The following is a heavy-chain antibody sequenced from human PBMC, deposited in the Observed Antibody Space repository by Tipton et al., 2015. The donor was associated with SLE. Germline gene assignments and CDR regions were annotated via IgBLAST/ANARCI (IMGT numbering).Heavy chain of an antibody. D-gene: IGHD1-26*01. CDR3: ARDNGVGAPVDAFDI. J-gene: IGHJ3*02. CDR1: GFTFSSYS. CDR2: ISSSGSTI. V-gene: IGHV3-48*04. Sequence: SLRLSCAASGFTFSSYSMNWVRQAPGKGLEWVSYISSSGSTIYYADSVKGRFTISRDNAKNSLYLQMNSLRAEDTAVYYCARDNGVGAPVDAFDIWGQGTMVTVSS.